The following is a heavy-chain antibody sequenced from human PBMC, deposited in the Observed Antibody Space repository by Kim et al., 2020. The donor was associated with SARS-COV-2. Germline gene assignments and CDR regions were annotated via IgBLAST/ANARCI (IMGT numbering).Heavy chain of an antibody. Sequence: SVKVSCKASGGTFSSYAISWVRQAPGQGLEWMGGIIPIFGTANYAQKFQGRVTITADESTSTAYMELSSLRSEDTAVYYCARKASSSDGYYYYGMDVWGQGTTVTVSS. CDR3: ARKASSSDGYYYYGMDV. CDR1: GGTFSSYA. V-gene: IGHV1-69*13. CDR2: IIPIFGTA. J-gene: IGHJ6*02. D-gene: IGHD6-6*01.